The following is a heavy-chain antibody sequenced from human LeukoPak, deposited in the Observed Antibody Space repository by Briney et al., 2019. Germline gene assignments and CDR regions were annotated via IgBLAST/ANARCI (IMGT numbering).Heavy chain of an antibody. Sequence: SQTLSLTCAVSGGSISSGGYSWSWIRQPPGKGLEWIGYIYHSGSTYYNPSLKSRVTISVDRSKNQFSLKLSSVTAADTAVYYCARGPPVHYYGSANWFDPWGQGTLVTVSS. CDR3: ARGPPVHYYGSANWFDP. D-gene: IGHD3-10*01. V-gene: IGHV4-30-2*01. CDR2: IYHSGST. J-gene: IGHJ5*02. CDR1: GGSISSGGYS.